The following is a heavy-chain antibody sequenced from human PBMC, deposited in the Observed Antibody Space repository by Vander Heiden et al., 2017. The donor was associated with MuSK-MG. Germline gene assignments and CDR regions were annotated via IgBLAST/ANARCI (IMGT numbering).Heavy chain of an antibody. CDR1: GFTFSSYA. J-gene: IGHJ4*02. V-gene: IGHV3-23*01. CDR2: FVGSVGGI. Sequence: EVQLLESGGGLVQPGGSLRLTCAAPGFTFSSYAMNWVRQAPGKGLEWVAVFVGSVGGIYYADSVKGRFIVSRDNSKNTLSLQMSSLRAEDTAVYFCVKGLGYCSSASCYEDYWGQGTLVTVSS. D-gene: IGHD2-2*01. CDR3: VKGLGYCSSASCYEDY.